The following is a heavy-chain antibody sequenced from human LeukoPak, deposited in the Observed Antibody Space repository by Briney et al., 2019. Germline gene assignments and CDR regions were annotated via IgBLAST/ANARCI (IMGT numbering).Heavy chain of an antibody. CDR3: ARAAWVSTSSKYYFDN. CDR2: MNPISGNT. V-gene: IGHV1-8*01. J-gene: IGHJ4*02. D-gene: IGHD2-21*01. CDR1: GYTFTSYD. Sequence: GASVKVSCKASGYTFTSYDINWVRQATGQGLEWMGWMNPISGNTGYAQKFQGRVTMTRNTSISTAYMELSSLRSEDTALYYCARAAWVSTSSKYYFDNWGQGTLVTVSS.